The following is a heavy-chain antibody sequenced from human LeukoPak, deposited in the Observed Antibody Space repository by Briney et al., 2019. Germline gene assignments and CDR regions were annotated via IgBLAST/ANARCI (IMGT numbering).Heavy chain of an antibody. Sequence: RASVKVSCKASGYTFTSYGISWVRQAPGQGLEWMGWISAYNGNTNYAQKLQGRVTMTTDTSTSTAYMELGSLRSDDTAVYYCARDLSPRFGPDAFDIWGQGTMVTVSS. CDR2: ISAYNGNT. J-gene: IGHJ3*02. D-gene: IGHD3-10*01. CDR3: ARDLSPRFGPDAFDI. CDR1: GYTFTSYG. V-gene: IGHV1-18*01.